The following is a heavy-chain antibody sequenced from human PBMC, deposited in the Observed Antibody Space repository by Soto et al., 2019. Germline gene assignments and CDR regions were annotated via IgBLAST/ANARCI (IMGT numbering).Heavy chain of an antibody. CDR2: ISGSSGTT. V-gene: IGHV3-23*01. D-gene: IGHD4-17*01. J-gene: IGHJ2*01. CDR3: TKDAYGWYFDL. CDR1: GFTFSIYA. Sequence: EVQLLESGGGLVQPGGSLRLSCAASGFTFSIYAMTWVRQAPGKGLEWVSTISGSSGTTSYADSVMGRFTISRDNSKNTLYLQMNSLRAEDTAVYYCTKDAYGWYFDLWGRGTLVTVSS.